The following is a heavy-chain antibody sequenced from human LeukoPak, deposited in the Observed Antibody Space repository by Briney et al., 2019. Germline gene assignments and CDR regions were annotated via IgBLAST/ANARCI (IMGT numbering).Heavy chain of an antibody. CDR2: IGYSSSPI. Sequence: GGSLRLSCAASGFTFSSYSVSWVRQAPGKGLEWVSYIGYSSSPIYYADSVKGRFTISRDNAKSSVYLQMNSLRAEDTAVYYCARSSGYPYFDYWGQGALVTVSS. J-gene: IGHJ4*02. CDR1: GFTFSSYS. CDR3: ARSSGYPYFDY. V-gene: IGHV3-48*01. D-gene: IGHD3-22*01.